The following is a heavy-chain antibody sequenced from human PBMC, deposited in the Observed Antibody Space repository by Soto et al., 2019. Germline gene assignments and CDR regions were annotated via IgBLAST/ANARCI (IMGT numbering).Heavy chain of an antibody. J-gene: IGHJ4*02. CDR1: GFTFSGSA. V-gene: IGHV3-73*01. CDR2: IRSKANSYAT. CDR3: TRIFSGYDHLTNFDY. Sequence: EVQLVESGGGLVQPGGSLKLSCAASGFTFSGSAMHWVRQASGKGLEWVGRIRSKANSYATAYAASVKGRFTISRDDSKNPAYLQRTSLKTEDPAVYYCTRIFSGYDHLTNFDYWGQGTLVTASS. D-gene: IGHD5-12*01.